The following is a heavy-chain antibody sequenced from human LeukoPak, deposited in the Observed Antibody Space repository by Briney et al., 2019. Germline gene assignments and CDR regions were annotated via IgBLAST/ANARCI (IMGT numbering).Heavy chain of an antibody. CDR2: ISGSGGST. V-gene: IGHV3-23*01. D-gene: IGHD6-13*01. Sequence: GGSLRLSCAASGFTFSSYAMSWVRQAPGKGLEWVSAISGSGGSTYYADSVKGRFTISRDNSKNTLYLQMNSLRAEDTAVYYCAKGLTSSSWYEGYYYGMDVWGQGTTVTVSS. CDR3: AKGLTSSSWYEGYYYGMDV. CDR1: GFTFSSYA. J-gene: IGHJ6*02.